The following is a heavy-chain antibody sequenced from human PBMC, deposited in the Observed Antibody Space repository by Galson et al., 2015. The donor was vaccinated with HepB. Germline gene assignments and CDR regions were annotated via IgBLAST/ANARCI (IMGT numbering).Heavy chain of an antibody. CDR1: GYTFTSYG. D-gene: IGHD3-3*01. CDR2: ISAYNGNT. Sequence: SVKVSCKASGYTFTSYGISWVRQAPGQGLEWMGWISAYNGNTNYAQKLQGRVTMTTDTSTSTAYMELKSLRSDDTAVYYCARDGPITIFGVVMKIDYWGQGTLVTVSS. CDR3: ARDGPITIFGVVMKIDY. V-gene: IGHV1-18*01. J-gene: IGHJ4*02.